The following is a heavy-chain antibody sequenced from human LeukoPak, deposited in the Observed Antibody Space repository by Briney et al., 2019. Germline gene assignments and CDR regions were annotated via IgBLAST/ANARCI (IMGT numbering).Heavy chain of an antibody. D-gene: IGHD2-15*01. CDR1: GFTFSSYA. Sequence: GGSLRLSCAASGFTFSSYAMHWVRQAPGKGLEWVAVISYDGSNKYYADSVKGRLTISRDNSKNTLYLQMNSLRAEDTAVYYCAREAQDIVVVVAAQGSNWFDPWGQGTLVTVSS. J-gene: IGHJ5*02. CDR2: ISYDGSNK. V-gene: IGHV3-30*01. CDR3: AREAQDIVVVVAAQGSNWFDP.